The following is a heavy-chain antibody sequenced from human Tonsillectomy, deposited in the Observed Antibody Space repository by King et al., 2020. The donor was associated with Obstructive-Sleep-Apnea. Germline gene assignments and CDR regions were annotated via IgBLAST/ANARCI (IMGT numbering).Heavy chain of an antibody. CDR3: ARDLNVYYGSGNGAAFDI. D-gene: IGHD3-10*01. CDR2: ISGSGGST. Sequence: VQLVESGGGLVQPGGSLRLSCAASGFTFNRYAMSWVRQAPGKGLDWVSAISGSGGSTYYADSVKGRFTISRDNSRNTLYLQMNSLGAEDTAVYYCARDLNVYYGSGNGAAFDIWGQGTMVTVSS. V-gene: IGHV3-23*04. J-gene: IGHJ3*02. CDR1: GFTFNRYA.